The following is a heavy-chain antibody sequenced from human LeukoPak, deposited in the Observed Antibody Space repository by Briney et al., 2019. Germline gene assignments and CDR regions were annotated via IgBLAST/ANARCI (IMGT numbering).Heavy chain of an antibody. D-gene: IGHD5-18*01. CDR1: GYTFTSYD. CDR3: ARGPIQLWFYFYYYYGMDG. CDR2: MNPNSGNT. Sequence: GASVKVSCKASGYTFTSYDINWVRQATGQGLEWMGWMNPNSGNTGYAQKFQGRVTMTRNTSISTAYMELSSLRSEDTAVYYCARGPIQLWFYFYYYYGMDGWGQGTTVTVSS. J-gene: IGHJ6*01. V-gene: IGHV1-8*01.